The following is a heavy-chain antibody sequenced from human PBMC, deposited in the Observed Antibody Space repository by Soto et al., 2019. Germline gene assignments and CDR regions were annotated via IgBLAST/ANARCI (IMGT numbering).Heavy chain of an antibody. CDR1: GGSISSYY. Sequence: QVQLQESGPGLVKPSETLSLTCTVSGGSISSYYWSWIRQPPGKGLEWIGYIYYSGSTNYNPSLKSRVTISVDTSKNQFSLKLSSVTAADTAVYYCARLWGIAAAAHDSWGQGTLVTVSS. CDR2: IYYSGST. CDR3: ARLWGIAAAAHDS. D-gene: IGHD6-13*01. J-gene: IGHJ4*02. V-gene: IGHV4-59*08.